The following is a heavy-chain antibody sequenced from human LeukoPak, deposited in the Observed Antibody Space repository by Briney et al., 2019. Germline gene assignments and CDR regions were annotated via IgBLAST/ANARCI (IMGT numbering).Heavy chain of an antibody. CDR1: GGTLSNYV. J-gene: IGHJ3*01. V-gene: IGHV1-69*04. CDR2: IILILGRT. D-gene: IGHD1/OR15-1a*01. CDR3: GNEKEGTDVFDV. Sequence: ASVKVSCKASGGTLSNYVINWVRQAPGQGLEWMGRIILILGRTNYAQRFQGRVTITADKSTTTAYMDLANLRSDDTAFYYCGNEKEGTDVFDVWGQGTFITVST.